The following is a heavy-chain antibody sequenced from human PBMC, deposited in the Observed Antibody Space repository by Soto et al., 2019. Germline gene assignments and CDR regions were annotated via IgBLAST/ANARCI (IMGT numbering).Heavy chain of an antibody. J-gene: IGHJ6*02. CDR3: ARVGVMVIKYDFYYAMDV. Sequence: QVQLVQSGAEVKKPGSSVKVSCKASGDTFRSHGISWVRQAPGQGLEWMGGIIPILGTTNYAQKFQDRVTIIADESTSTVYMELGSVRPDDTAVYYCARVGVMVIKYDFYYAMDVWGQGTTVTVSS. D-gene: IGHD3-16*01. CDR2: IIPILGTT. CDR1: GDTFRSHG. V-gene: IGHV1-69*01.